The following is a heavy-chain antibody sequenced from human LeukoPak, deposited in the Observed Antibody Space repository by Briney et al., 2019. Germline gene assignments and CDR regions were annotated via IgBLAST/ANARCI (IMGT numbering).Heavy chain of an antibody. Sequence: GGSLRLSCAASGFTFNNYAMTWVRQAPGKGPEWVSAISTTGGNTYYSDSVKGRFAISRDNSKSTLYLQSNSLRVEDTAVYYCARKVYSKFDYWGQGTLVTVSS. J-gene: IGHJ4*02. V-gene: IGHV3-23*01. D-gene: IGHD4-11*01. CDR2: ISTTGGNT. CDR3: ARKVYSKFDY. CDR1: GFTFNNYA.